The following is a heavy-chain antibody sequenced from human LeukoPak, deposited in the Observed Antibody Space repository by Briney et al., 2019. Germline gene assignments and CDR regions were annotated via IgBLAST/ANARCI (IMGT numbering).Heavy chain of an antibody. V-gene: IGHV3-11*04. CDR1: GFTVSSNY. Sequence: GGSLRLSCAASGFTVSSNYMSWVRQAPGKGLEWVSYISSSGSTIYYADSVKGRFTISRDNAKNSLYLQMNSLRAEDTAVYYCARDSSGGSWIDAFDIWGQGTMVTVSS. CDR2: ISSSGSTI. D-gene: IGHD2-15*01. J-gene: IGHJ3*02. CDR3: ARDSSGGSWIDAFDI.